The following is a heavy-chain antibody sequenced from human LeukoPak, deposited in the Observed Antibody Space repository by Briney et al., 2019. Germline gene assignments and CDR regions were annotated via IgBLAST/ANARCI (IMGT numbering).Heavy chain of an antibody. J-gene: IGHJ4*02. CDR1: GGTFSSYA. V-gene: IGHV1-69*04. CDR2: IIPILGIA. CDR3: ARDHAYCGGDCSTYYFDY. D-gene: IGHD2-21*01. Sequence: SVKVSCKASGGTFSSYAISWVRQAPGQGLEWMGRIIPILGIANYAQKFQGRVTITADKSTSTAYMELSSLRSEDTAVYYCARDHAYCGGDCSTYYFDYWGQGTLVTVSS.